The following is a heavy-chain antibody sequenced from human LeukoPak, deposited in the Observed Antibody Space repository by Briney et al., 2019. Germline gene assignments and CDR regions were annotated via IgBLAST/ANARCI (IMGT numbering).Heavy chain of an antibody. CDR1: GYTFTSYY. J-gene: IGHJ5*02. CDR3: AREELRSNWFDP. Sequence: ASVKVSCKASGYTFTSYYMHWVRQAPGQGLEWMGWINPNSGGTNYAQKFQGWVTMTRDTSISTAYMELSRLRSDDTAVYYCAREELRSNWFDPWGQGTLVTVSS. D-gene: IGHD5-12*01. CDR2: INPNSGGT. V-gene: IGHV1-2*04.